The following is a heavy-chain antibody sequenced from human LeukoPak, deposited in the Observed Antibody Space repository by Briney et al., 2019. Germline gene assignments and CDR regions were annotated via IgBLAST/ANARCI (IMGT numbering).Heavy chain of an antibody. V-gene: IGHV3-30*18. CDR3: AKDPAGRIGNMVNNDY. CDR2: ISYDGSNK. D-gene: IGHD5-18*01. Sequence: GGSLRLSCAASGFTFSSYGMHWVRQAPGKGLEWVAVISYDGSNKYYADSVKGRFTISRDNSKNTLYLQMNSLRAEDTAVYYCAKDPAGRIGNMVNNDYWGQGTLVTVSS. CDR1: GFTFSSYG. J-gene: IGHJ4*02.